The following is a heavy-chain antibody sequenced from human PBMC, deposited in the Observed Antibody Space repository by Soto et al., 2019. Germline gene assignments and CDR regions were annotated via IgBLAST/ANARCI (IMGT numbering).Heavy chain of an antibody. J-gene: IGHJ4*02. CDR1: GGSIRSYY. CDR3: ARGAADTAMVDS. Sequence: PSETLSLTCTVSGGSIRSYYWTWIRQPPGKGLEWLGYIFYSGSTFYNPSLKSRVTISIHTSKSQFSLQLTSVTAADTAVYYCARGAADTAMVDSWGQGTLVTVSS. V-gene: IGHV4-59*01. CDR2: IFYSGST. D-gene: IGHD5-18*01.